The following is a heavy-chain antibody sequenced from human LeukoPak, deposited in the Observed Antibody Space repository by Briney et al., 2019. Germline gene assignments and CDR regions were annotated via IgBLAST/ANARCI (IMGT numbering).Heavy chain of an antibody. V-gene: IGHV4-34*01. CDR2: INHSGST. Sequence: PSATLSLTCAVSAGAFSGYYWSWIRQPPWKRLASIGDINHSGSTYYNPSLKRRVTISVDTSKNQFSLKLSSVTAADTAVYYCARMGYRSSTSCYRDYWGQGTLVTVSS. CDR3: ARMGYRSSTSCYRDY. CDR1: AGAFSGYY. D-gene: IGHD2-2*01. J-gene: IGHJ4*02.